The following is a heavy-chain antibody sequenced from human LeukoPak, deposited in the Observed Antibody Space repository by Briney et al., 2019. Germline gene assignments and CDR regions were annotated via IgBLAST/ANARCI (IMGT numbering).Heavy chain of an antibody. CDR3: ARGEAAAAADWYFDL. V-gene: IGHV4-39*07. CDR1: GGSISSSSYY. Sequence: PSETLSLTRTVSGGSISSSSYYWGWIRQPPGKGLEWIGSIYYSGSTYYNPSLKSRVTISVDTSKNQFSLKLSSVTAADTAVYYCARGEAAAAADWYFDLWGRGTLVTVSS. D-gene: IGHD6-13*01. J-gene: IGHJ2*01. CDR2: IYYSGST.